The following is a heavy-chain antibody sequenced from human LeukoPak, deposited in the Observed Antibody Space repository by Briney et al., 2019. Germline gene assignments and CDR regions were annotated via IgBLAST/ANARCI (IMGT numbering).Heavy chain of an antibody. CDR2: ISISSSYI. CDR1: GFSFSSYT. Sequence: WGSLRLSCAASGFSFSSYTMNRVSQAPGQGLEWVSSISISSSYIYYEDAVKGRFTISRDNAKNSMYLQSDSLRAEDTAVYYCAREYEYGGNRPGCFQHWGQGTLVIVSS. J-gene: IGHJ1*01. V-gene: IGHV3-21*01. CDR3: AREYEYGGNRPGCFQH. D-gene: IGHD4-23*01.